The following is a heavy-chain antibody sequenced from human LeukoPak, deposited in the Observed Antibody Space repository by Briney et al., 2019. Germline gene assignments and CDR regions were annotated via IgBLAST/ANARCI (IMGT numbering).Heavy chain of an antibody. CDR1: GYSISSGYY. CDR3: ARAPISEGAFDI. CDR2: IYHSGST. Sequence: SETLSLTCTVSGYSISSGYYWGWIRQPPGKGLEWIGSIYHSGSTYYNPSLKSRVTISVDTSKNQFSLKLSSVTAADTAVYYCARAPISEGAFDIWGQGTMVTVSS. J-gene: IGHJ3*02. D-gene: IGHD1-14*01. V-gene: IGHV4-38-2*02.